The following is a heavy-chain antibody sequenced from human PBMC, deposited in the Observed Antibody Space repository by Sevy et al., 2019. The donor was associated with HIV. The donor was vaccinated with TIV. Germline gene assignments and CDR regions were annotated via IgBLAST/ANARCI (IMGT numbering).Heavy chain of an antibody. CDR2: FDPEQGER. V-gene: IGHV1-24*01. Sequence: ASVKVSCKVSGYILSELSMHWVRQAPGKGLEWMGGFDPEQGERMYVQKFQGRVTMTEDTSTDTAYMDLSSLRAEDTAVYYCARDFGPYSSSRGGNPVNYYYGMDVWGQRTTVTVSS. CDR1: GYILSELS. D-gene: IGHD6-6*01. J-gene: IGHJ6*02. CDR3: ARDFGPYSSSRGGNPVNYYYGMDV.